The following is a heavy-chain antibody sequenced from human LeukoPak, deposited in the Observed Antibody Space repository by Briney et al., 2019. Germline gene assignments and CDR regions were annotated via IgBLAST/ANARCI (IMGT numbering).Heavy chain of an antibody. D-gene: IGHD3-10*01. J-gene: IGHJ4*02. Sequence: PGGSLRLSCAASGFTFDDYAMHWVRQAPGKGLEWVSAISGSGGSTYYADSVKGRFTISRDNSKNTLYLQMNSLRAEDTAVYYCAKMALLYYGSYPDYWGQGTLVTVSS. CDR3: AKMALLYYGSYPDY. V-gene: IGHV3-23*01. CDR1: GFTFDDYA. CDR2: ISGSGGST.